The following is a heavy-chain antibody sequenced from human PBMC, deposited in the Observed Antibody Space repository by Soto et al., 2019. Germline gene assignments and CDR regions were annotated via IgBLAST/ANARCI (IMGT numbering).Heavy chain of an antibody. J-gene: IGHJ6*02. CDR2: INPSGGST. D-gene: IGHD6-6*01. CDR1: GYTFTSYY. CDR3: ARGAARDPYYYYGMDV. V-gene: IGHV1-46*01. Sequence: ASVKVSCKASGYTFTSYYMHWVRQAPGQGLEWMGIINPSGGSTSYAQKFQGRVTMTRDTSTSTVYMELSSLRSEDTAVYYCARGAARDPYYYYGMDVWGQGTTVTVSS.